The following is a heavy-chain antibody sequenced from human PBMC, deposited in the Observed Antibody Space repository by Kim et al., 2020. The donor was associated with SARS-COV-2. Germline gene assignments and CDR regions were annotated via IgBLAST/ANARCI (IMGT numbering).Heavy chain of an antibody. CDR1: GYTFTSYY. J-gene: IGHJ6*02. Sequence: ASVKVSCKASGYTFTSYYMHWVRQAPGQGLEWMGIINPSGGSTSYAQKFQGRVTMTRDTSTSTVYMELSSLRSEDTAVYYCARAHEQQLVLNHYYYYGMDVWGQGTTVTVSS. CDR3: ARAHEQQLVLNHYYYYGMDV. CDR2: INPSGGST. D-gene: IGHD6-13*01. V-gene: IGHV1-46*01.